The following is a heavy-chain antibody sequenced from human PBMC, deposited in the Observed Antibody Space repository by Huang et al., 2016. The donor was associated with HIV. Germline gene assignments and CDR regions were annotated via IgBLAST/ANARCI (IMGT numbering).Heavy chain of an antibody. CDR3: ARSGPRWGLATIWTLVY. V-gene: IGHV1-69*13. Sequence: QVQLVQSGAEVKKPGSSVKLSCQSSGGGSSSYAISWVRQARGQGLGWMGGIIPIFGRTDYAPRFQGRVTITADESTNTAYIELSSLEYDDTALYYCARSGPRWGLATIWTLVYWGQGTLVTVSS. D-gene: IGHD5-12*01. CDR1: GGGSSSYA. J-gene: IGHJ4*02. CDR2: IIPIFGRT.